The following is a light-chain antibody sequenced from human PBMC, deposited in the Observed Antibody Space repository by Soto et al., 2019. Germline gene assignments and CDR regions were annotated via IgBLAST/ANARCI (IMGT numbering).Light chain of an antibody. CDR3: QQYGSSPWT. V-gene: IGKV3-20*01. J-gene: IGKJ1*01. CDR2: GAS. Sequence: EIVMTQSPATLSVSPWERATLSCRASQSVSSSFLTWYQQKPGQAPRLLIYGASSRATGIPDRFSGSGSGTDFTLTISRLEPEDFAVYYCQQYGSSPWTFGQGTKVDIK. CDR1: QSVSSSF.